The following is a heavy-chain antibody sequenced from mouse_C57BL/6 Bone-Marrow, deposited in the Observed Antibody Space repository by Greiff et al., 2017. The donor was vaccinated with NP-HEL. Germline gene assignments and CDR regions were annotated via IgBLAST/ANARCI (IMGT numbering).Heavy chain of an antibody. CDR1: GYTFTDYY. V-gene: IGHV1-75*01. CDR2: IFPGSGST. J-gene: IGHJ2*01. CDR3: ARCLVIATVVDY. D-gene: IGHD1-1*01. Sequence: QVQLQQSGPELVKPGASVKISCKASGYTFTDYYINWVKQRPGQGLEWIGWIFPGSGSTYYNEKFKGKATLTVDKSSSTAYMLLSSLTSEDSAVYFGARCLVIATVVDYWGQGTTLTVSA.